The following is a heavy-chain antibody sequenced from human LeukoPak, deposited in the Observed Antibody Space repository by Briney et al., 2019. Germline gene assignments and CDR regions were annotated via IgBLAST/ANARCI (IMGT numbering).Heavy chain of an antibody. CDR2: INYSGST. J-gene: IGHJ4*02. V-gene: IGHV4-34*01. CDR1: GGSFSGYY. CDR3: ATTSGY. D-gene: IGHD3-10*01. Sequence: PSEILSLTCAVYGGSFSGYYWYWIRQPPGKGLEWIGEINYSGSTNYNPSLKSRVTISADTSKNQFSLKMSSVTAADTAVYYCATTSGYWGQGTLVTVSS.